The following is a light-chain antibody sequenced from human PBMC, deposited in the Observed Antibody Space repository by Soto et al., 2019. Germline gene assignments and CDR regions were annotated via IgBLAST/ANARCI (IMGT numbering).Light chain of an antibody. CDR2: GAS. CDR1: ESLSTY. V-gene: IGKV3-15*01. CDR3: QSYNDWPFT. Sequence: EIVMTQSPATLSVSPREKVTLSCRASESLSTYLAWYQQKPGQAPRLLIYGASTKATGIPARFSGSGSATDFTLTISSLQSEDFAVYYCQSYNDWPFTFGQGTKVDIK. J-gene: IGKJ2*01.